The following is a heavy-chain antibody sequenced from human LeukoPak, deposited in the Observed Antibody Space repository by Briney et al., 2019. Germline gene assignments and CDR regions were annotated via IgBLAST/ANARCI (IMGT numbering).Heavy chain of an antibody. CDR1: GFIFSSSE. Sequence: GGSLRLSCAASGFIFSSSEMNWVRQAPGKGLEWVSVVYRAGRTYYADSVKGRFTISRDNSKNTMYLQMNSLRAEDTAVYYCARDLEVRGGAAAGRPYYYYYAMDVWGQGTTVTVSS. CDR3: ARDLEVRGGAAAGRPYYYYYAMDV. D-gene: IGHD6-13*01. CDR2: VYRAGRT. V-gene: IGHV3-53*01. J-gene: IGHJ6*02.